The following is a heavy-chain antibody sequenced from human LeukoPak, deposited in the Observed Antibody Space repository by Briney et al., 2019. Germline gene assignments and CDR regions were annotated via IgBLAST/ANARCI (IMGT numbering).Heavy chain of an antibody. Sequence: GALVKVSCKASGGTFSSYAISWVRQAPGQGLEWMGGIIPIFGTANYAQKFQGRVTITADKSTSTAYMELSSLRSEDTAVYYCAREISGGSCYFDYWGQGTLVTVSS. CDR1: GGTFSSYA. V-gene: IGHV1-69*06. J-gene: IGHJ4*02. D-gene: IGHD2-15*01. CDR3: AREISGGSCYFDY. CDR2: IIPIFGTA.